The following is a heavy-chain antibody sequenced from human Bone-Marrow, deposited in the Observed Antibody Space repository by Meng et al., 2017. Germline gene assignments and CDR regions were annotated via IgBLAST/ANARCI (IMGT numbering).Heavy chain of an antibody. CDR1: GFTFSSYS. J-gene: IGHJ6*02. CDR2: ISSSSYI. CDR3: ARDQEVLLWFGELLVRSDYYYGMDV. D-gene: IGHD3-10*01. Sequence: GGSLRLSCAASGFTFSSYSMNWVRQAPGKGLEWVSSISSSSYIYYADSVKGRFTISRDNAKNSLYLQMNSLRAEDTAVYYCARDQEVLLWFGELLVRSDYYYGMDVWGQGTTVTVSS. V-gene: IGHV3-21*01.